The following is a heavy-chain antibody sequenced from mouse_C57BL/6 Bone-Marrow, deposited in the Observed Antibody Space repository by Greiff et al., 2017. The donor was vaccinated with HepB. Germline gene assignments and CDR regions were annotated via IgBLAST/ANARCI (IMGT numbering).Heavy chain of an antibody. CDR1: GYTFTSYW. CDR2: IHPNSGST. D-gene: IGHD2-3*01. J-gene: IGHJ2*01. CDR3: ASQGGYYEG. Sequence: QVQLKESGAELVKPGASVKLSCKASGYTFTSYWMHWVKQRPGQGLEWIGMIHPNSGSTNYNEKFKSKATLTVDKSSSTAYMQLSSLTSEDSAVYYCASQGGYYEGWGQGTTLTVSS. V-gene: IGHV1-64*01.